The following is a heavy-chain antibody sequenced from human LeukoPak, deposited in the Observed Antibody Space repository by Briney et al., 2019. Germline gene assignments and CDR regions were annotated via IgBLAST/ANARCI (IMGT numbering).Heavy chain of an antibody. J-gene: IGHJ4*02. CDR2: IYYTGNT. CDR3: AGASSGRYYFDN. CDR1: GGSITSSNYY. D-gene: IGHD3-22*01. V-gene: IGHV4-39*01. Sequence: SETLSLTCPVSGGSITSSNYYWGWIRQPPGKGLEWIGSIYYTGNTYYNPSLKSRVAVFVDTFKNLFSLKLSSVTAADTAVYYCAGASSGRYYFDNWGQGTLVTVSS.